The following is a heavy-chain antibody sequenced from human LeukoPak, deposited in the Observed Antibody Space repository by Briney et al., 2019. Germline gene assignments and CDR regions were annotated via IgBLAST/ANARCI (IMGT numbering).Heavy chain of an antibody. V-gene: IGHV3-30*02. CDR3: ARDRRRASWYSSSSGGSVDY. J-gene: IGHJ4*02. D-gene: IGHD6-6*01. CDR1: GFTFSRYG. CDR2: LRHDGSDK. Sequence: GGSLRLSCAASGFTFSRYGMHWVRQAPGKGLEGVAFLRHDGSDKYYADSVKGRFTISRDNAKNSLYLQMNSLRAEDTAVYYCARDRRRASWYSSSSGGSVDYWGQGTLVTVSS.